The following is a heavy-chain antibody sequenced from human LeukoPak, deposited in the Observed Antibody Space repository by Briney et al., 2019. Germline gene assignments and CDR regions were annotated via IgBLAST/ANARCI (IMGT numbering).Heavy chain of an antibody. V-gene: IGHV1-8*01. CDR3: AGVREDCSSTSCYPRFDP. D-gene: IGHD2-2*01. J-gene: IGHJ5*02. Sequence: ASVKVSCKASGYTFTSYDINWVRQATGQGLEWMGWMNPNSGNTGYAQKFQGRVTMTRNTSITTAYMELSSLGSEDTAVYYCAGVREDCSSTSCYPRFDPWGQGTLVTVSS. CDR2: MNPNSGNT. CDR1: GYTFTSYD.